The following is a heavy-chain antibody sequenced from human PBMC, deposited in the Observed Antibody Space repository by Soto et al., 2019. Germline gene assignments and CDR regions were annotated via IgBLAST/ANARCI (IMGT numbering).Heavy chain of an antibody. Sequence: HPGGSLRLSCAAPGFTVSSYYMSWVRQAPGKGLEWVSVIYTGGGTYYTDSVKGRFTISRDISRNTLNLQMDSLRAEDTAVYYCARGSHTGHDWDYWGQGTLVTVSS. V-gene: IGHV3-53*01. D-gene: IGHD5-12*01. CDR2: IYTGGGT. CDR1: GFTVSSYY. J-gene: IGHJ4*02. CDR3: ARGSHTGHDWDY.